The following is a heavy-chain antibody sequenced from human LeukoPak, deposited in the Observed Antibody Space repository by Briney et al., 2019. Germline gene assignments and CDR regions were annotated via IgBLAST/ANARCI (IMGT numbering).Heavy chain of an antibody. J-gene: IGHJ4*02. Sequence: ASVKVSCKVSGYTFTGYYMHWVRQAPGQGLEWMGWINPNSGGTNYAQKFQGRVTMTRDTSISTAYMELSRLRSDDTAVYYCAREKPPTTVTTYHFDYWGQGTLVTVSS. D-gene: IGHD4-17*01. CDR3: AREKPPTTVTTYHFDY. V-gene: IGHV1-2*02. CDR2: INPNSGGT. CDR1: GYTFTGYY.